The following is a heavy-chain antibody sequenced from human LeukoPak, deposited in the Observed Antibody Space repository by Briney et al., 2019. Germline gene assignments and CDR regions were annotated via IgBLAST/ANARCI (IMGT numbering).Heavy chain of an antibody. Sequence: PSETPSLTCAVYGGSFSGYYWSWIRQPPGKGLEWIGEINHSGSTNYNPSLKSRVTISVDTSKNQFSLKLSSVTAADTAVYYCAREGHSSSSRGYFDYWGQGTLVTVSS. CDR1: GGSFSGYY. CDR3: AREGHSSSSRGYFDY. V-gene: IGHV4-34*01. J-gene: IGHJ4*02. D-gene: IGHD6-6*01. CDR2: INHSGST.